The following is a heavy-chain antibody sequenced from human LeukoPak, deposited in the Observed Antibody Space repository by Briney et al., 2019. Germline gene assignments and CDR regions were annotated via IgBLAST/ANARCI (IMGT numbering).Heavy chain of an antibody. V-gene: IGHV4-4*07. D-gene: IGHD3-10*01. CDR3: ARNGYGSGQYYMDV. J-gene: IGHJ6*03. CDR2: IYTSGST. Sequence: NPSETLSLTCTVSGGSISSYYWSWIRQPAGKGLEWIGRIYTSGSTNYNPTLKSRVTMSVDTSKNQFSLKLSSVTAADTAVYYCARNGYGSGQYYMDVWGKGTTVTISS. CDR1: GGSISSYY.